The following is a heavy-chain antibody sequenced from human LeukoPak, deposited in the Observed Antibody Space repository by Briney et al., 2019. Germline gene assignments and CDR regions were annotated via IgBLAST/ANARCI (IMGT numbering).Heavy chain of an antibody. CDR3: AKDMGGTSFAFDI. CDR1: GFTFSSYG. CDR2: ISGSGGST. D-gene: IGHD1-1*01. V-gene: IGHV3-23*01. J-gene: IGHJ3*02. Sequence: GGSLRLSCAGSGFTFSSYGMSWVRQAPGKGLEWVSAISGSGGSTYYADSVKGRFTISRDNSKNTLYLQMNSLRAEDTAVYYCAKDMGGTSFAFDIWGQGTMVTVSS.